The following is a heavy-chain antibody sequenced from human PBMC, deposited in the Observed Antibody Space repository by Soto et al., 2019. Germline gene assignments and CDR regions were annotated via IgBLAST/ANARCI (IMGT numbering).Heavy chain of an antibody. D-gene: IGHD6-6*01. CDR1: GYTCTGYF. CDR2: INPNSGGT. V-gene: IGHV1-2*02. CDR3: ARDAPRIAARPFDY. Sequence: ASVKVSCKASGYTCTGYFLCWVRQAPGQGLEWMGWINPNSGGTKWAQNCQGRVTMTRDTSIGTVSMELTRLRSDDPALYYCARDAPRIAARPFDYWGQGTMVTVSS. J-gene: IGHJ4*03.